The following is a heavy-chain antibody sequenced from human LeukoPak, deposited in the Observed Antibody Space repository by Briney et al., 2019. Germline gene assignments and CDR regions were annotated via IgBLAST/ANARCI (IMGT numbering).Heavy chain of an antibody. CDR2: ISYTGST. Sequence: PSATLSLTCTVSGDSISNSYWSWIRQPPGKGLEWIGYISYTGSTNYNPSLKSRVTISVDTSKNQFSLKLSSVTAADTAVYYCARVGRGDYVWGSYSFDYWGQGTLVTVSS. CDR1: GDSISNSY. D-gene: IGHD3-16*01. V-gene: IGHV4-59*01. J-gene: IGHJ4*02. CDR3: ARVGRGDYVWGSYSFDY.